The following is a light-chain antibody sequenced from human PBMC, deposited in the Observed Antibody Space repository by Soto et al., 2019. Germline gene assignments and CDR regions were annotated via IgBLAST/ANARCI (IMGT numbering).Light chain of an antibody. CDR3: QQYNSYPRA. Sequence: DLQMTQSPSTLSASVGDRVTITCRASQSISSWLAWYQQKPGKAPKLLIYKASSLESGVPSRFSGSGSGTEFTLTISSLQRVDFATYYCQQYNSYPRAFGQGTKVEIK. CDR2: KAS. CDR1: QSISSW. V-gene: IGKV1-5*03. J-gene: IGKJ1*01.